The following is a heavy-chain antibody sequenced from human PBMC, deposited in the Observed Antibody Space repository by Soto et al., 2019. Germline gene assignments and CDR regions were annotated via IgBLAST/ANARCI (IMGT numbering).Heavy chain of an antibody. V-gene: IGHV4-39*01. CDR2: IYYSGST. D-gene: IGHD3-3*01. J-gene: IGHJ4*02. CDR3: GGCEIWSGYSFAY. Sequence: PSETLSLTCTVSGGSISSSSYYWGWIRQPPGKGLEWIGSIYYSGSTYYNPSLKSRVTISVDTSKNQFSLKLSSVTAADTAVYCGGGCEIWSGYSFAYWGQGTLVTVSS. CDR1: GGSISSSSYY.